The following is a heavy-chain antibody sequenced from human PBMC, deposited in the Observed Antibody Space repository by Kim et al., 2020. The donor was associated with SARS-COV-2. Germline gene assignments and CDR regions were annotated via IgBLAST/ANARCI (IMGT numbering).Heavy chain of an antibody. Sequence: GGSLRLSCAASGFTFDDYAMHWVRQAPGKGLEGVSGISWNSGSIGYAVPVKGRFTISRDNAKNSLYLQMNSLSAEDTALYYCAKDSYIGYDLRSYGMDVWGQRTTVTVPS. CDR1: GFTFDDYA. J-gene: IGHJ6*02. CDR3: AKDSYIGYDLRSYGMDV. D-gene: IGHD5-12*01. V-gene: IGHV3-9*01. CDR2: ISWNSGSI.